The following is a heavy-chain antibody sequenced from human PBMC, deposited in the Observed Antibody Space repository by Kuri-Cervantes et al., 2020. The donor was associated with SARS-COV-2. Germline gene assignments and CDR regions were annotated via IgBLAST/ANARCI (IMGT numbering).Heavy chain of an antibody. Sequence: RGSRTLTSLAAGFTISSYEMNWVRQDPGKGLEWVSYISSSGSTTYYADSVKGRFTISRDNAKNSMYLQMNSLKAEDTSVYYCARGWDYYGSGPTYDAFDNWGQGTMVTVSS. J-gene: IGHJ3*02. CDR3: ARGWDYYGSGPTYDAFDN. CDR2: ISSSGSTT. V-gene: IGHV3-48*03. D-gene: IGHD3-10*01. CDR1: GFTISSYE.